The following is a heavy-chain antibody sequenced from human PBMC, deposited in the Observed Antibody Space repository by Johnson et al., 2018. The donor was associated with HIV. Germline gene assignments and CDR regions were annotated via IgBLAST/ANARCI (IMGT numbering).Heavy chain of an antibody. V-gene: IGHV3-30*04. D-gene: IGHD1-26*01. CDR2: ISYDGSNK. Sequence: QVQLVESGGGVVQPGRSLRLSCVASGFRFSSYAVHWVRQAPGKGLEWVAVISYDGSNKYYADSVKGRFTISRDNAKNSLYLQMNSLRAEDTAVYYCARGGSYLTLDDAFDIWGQGTMVTVSS. CDR3: ARGGSYLTLDDAFDI. J-gene: IGHJ3*02. CDR1: GFRFSSYA.